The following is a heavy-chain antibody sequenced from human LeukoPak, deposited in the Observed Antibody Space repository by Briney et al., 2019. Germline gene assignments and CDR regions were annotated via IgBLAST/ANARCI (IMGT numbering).Heavy chain of an antibody. Sequence: GGSLRLSCAASGFIFSKFAMSWVRQAPGEGLEWVSSVVGSGDTTHYADSVKGRFTISRDNSKNTLYLQMNSLRAEDTAIYYCAKFGFWIRGDYDFNYWGQGTLVTVSS. CDR3: AKFGFWIRGDYDFNY. V-gene: IGHV3-23*01. CDR1: GFIFSKFA. D-gene: IGHD4-17*01. CDR2: VVGSGDTT. J-gene: IGHJ4*02.